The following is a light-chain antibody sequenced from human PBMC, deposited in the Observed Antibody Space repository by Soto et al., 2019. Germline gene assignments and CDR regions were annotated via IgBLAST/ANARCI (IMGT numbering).Light chain of an antibody. J-gene: IGKJ1*01. Sequence: DIRMTQSPSSLSASLGDRVTITCGASQSISSYLNWYQQKPGKAPKLLIYAASSLQSGVPSRFSGSGSGTDFNLTISSLQPEDFATYYCQQSYSTPWTFGQGAKVDIK. CDR3: QQSYSTPWT. V-gene: IGKV1-39*01. CDR2: AAS. CDR1: QSISSY.